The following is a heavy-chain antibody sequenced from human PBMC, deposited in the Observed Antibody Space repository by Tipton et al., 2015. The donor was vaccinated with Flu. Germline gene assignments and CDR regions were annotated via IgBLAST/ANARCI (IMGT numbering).Heavy chain of an antibody. CDR1: GYSISSGYY. V-gene: IGHV4-38-2*01. CDR2: IYHSGTT. Sequence: TLSLTCAVSGYSISSGYYWGWIRQPPGKGLEWIGSIYHSGTTYYNPSLKSRVTISVDTSKNPFSLKLRSVTAADTAVYYCASEGHSGASSFFDPWGQGTLVTVSS. D-gene: IGHD3-10*01. J-gene: IGHJ5*02. CDR3: ASEGHSGASSFFDP.